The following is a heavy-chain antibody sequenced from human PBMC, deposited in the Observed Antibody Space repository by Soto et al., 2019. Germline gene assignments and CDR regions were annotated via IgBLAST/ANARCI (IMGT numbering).Heavy chain of an antibody. D-gene: IGHD3-22*01. CDR2: IDPSDSYT. Sequence: RGESLKIPCKGSGYSFTSYWISWVRQMPGKGLEWMGRIDPSDSYTNYSPSFQGHVTISADKSISTAYLQWSSLKASDTAMYYCARRPYDSSGYYSLAFDIWGQGTMVTVS. CDR1: GYSFTSYW. J-gene: IGHJ3*02. CDR3: ARRPYDSSGYYSLAFDI. V-gene: IGHV5-10-1*01.